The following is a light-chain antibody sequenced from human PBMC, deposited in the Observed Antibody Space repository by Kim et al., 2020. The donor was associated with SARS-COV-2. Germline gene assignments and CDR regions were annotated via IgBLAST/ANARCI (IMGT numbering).Light chain of an antibody. V-gene: IGLV3-19*01. CDR1: SLRKYY. J-gene: IGLJ3*02. CDR2: GKN. Sequence: SSELTQDPDVSVALGQTVRITCQGDSLRKYYASWYQQKPGQAPVLVILGKNNRPSGIPVRFSGSNSGNTASLVVTGAQAEDEADYYCSSRDSSGNSLLFGGGTQLTVL. CDR3: SSRDSSGNSLL.